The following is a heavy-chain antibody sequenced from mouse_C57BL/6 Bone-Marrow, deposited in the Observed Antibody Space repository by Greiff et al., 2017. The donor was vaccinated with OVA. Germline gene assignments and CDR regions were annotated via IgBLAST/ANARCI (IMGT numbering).Heavy chain of an antibody. CDR3: ARRVNCDEDAMDY. Sequence: QVQLQQPGAELVRPGSSVKLSCKASGYTFTSYWMHWVKQRPIQGLEWIGNIDPSDSETTSNQTFKDKATLTVDKSSSTAYMQLSSLTSEDSAVYYCARRVNCDEDAMDYWGQGTSVTVSS. CDR1: GYTFTSYW. CDR2: IDPSDSET. D-gene: IGHD4-1*01. J-gene: IGHJ4*01. V-gene: IGHV1-52*01.